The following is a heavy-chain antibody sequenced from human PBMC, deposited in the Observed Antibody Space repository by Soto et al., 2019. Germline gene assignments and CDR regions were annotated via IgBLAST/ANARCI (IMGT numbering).Heavy chain of an antibody. CDR3: ARLHYYGSEAYYYYYMDV. D-gene: IGHD3-10*01. Sequence: SQTLSLTCTVSGGSISISSDYWGWIRQPPGKGLEWIGSIYYSGSTYYHPSLKSRVTISVDTSKNQFSLKLSSVTAADTAVYYCARLHYYGSEAYYYYYMDVWGKGTTVTVSS. V-gene: IGHV4-39*01. CDR1: GGSISISSDY. CDR2: IYYSGST. J-gene: IGHJ6*03.